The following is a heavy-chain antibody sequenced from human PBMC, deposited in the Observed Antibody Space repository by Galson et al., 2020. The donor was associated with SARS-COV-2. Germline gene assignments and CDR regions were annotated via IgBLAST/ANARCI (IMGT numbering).Heavy chain of an antibody. J-gene: IGHJ5*02. Sequence: ASVKVSCKASGYPFTGYYMHWVRQAPGQGLEWMGWINPNSGGTNYAQKFQGRVTMTRDTSISTAYMELSRLRSDDTAVYYCARLRWEYCSGGSCGDDPWGQGTLVTVSS. CDR1: GYPFTGYY. CDR2: INPNSGGT. V-gene: IGHV1-2*02. D-gene: IGHD2-15*01. CDR3: ARLRWEYCSGGSCGDDP.